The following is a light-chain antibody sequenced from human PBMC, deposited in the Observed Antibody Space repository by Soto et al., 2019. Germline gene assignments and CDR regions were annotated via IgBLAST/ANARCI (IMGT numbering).Light chain of an antibody. CDR1: SSNIGNNF. CDR3: ATWDTTLSVYV. J-gene: IGLJ1*01. Sequence: QSVLTQPPSVSAAPGQTVSISCSGSSSNIGNNFVSWYQHLPGTAPKLLILANDKRPSAIPDRFSGSKSDTSATLGIIALQTGDEADYYCATWDTTLSVYVFGTGTKLTVL. CDR2: AND. V-gene: IGLV1-51*01.